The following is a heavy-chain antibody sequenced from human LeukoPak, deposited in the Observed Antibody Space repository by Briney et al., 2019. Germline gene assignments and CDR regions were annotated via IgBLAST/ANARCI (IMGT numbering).Heavy chain of an antibody. CDR1: GFTFSDYA. CDR3: AKVRWPGTLYADYLD. V-gene: IGHV3-23*01. J-gene: IGHJ4*02. Sequence: GGSLRLSCAASGFTFSDYAMSWVRQAPGKGLEWVSVISGDGARTFYADSVKGRYSISRDNSKNTLFLQMNSLRVEDSAVYYCAKVRWPGTLYADYLDWGQGTLVTVSS. CDR2: ISGDGART. D-gene: IGHD4-17*01.